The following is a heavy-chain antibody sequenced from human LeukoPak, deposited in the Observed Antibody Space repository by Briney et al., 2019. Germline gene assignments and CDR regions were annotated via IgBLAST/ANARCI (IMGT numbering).Heavy chain of an antibody. CDR3: ARASSGYYWDFDY. CDR1: GGSMSSYY. J-gene: IGHJ4*02. CDR2: IHTSWTT. V-gene: IGHV4-4*07. D-gene: IGHD3-22*01. Sequence: SETLSLTCTVSGGSMSSYYWSFIRQPAGKGLEWIGRIHTSWTTYYNPSLKSRVTISADTSKNQFSLKVTSVTAADTAVYYCARASSGYYWDFDYWGQGTLVTVSS.